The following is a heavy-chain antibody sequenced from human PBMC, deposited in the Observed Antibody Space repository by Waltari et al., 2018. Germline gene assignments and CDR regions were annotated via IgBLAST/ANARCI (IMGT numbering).Heavy chain of an antibody. D-gene: IGHD1-26*01. J-gene: IGHJ4*02. CDR3: TRGLVGAPG. CDR1: GFTFFNYE. V-gene: IGHV3-48*03. CDR2: ISNTGTRT. Sequence: VQLVESGGDVLQPGGSLRLTCATYGFTFFNYEMNWVRQAPGKGLEWIAYISNTGTRTFYSDSVRGRFTISRDDAKNSVFLQMNDLRVDDSGLYYCTRGLVGAPGWGQGTLVTVSS.